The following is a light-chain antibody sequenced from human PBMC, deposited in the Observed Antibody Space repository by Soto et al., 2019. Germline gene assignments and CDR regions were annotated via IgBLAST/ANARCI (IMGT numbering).Light chain of an antibody. Sequence: ILLTQSPSSLSASVGDRVTITCRASQGIDTSLAWYQQKPGKAPKLLIYAASNFQSGVPSRFSGSGSGTEFTLTISSLQPDDFATYYCQQYNSYSWTFGQGTKVDIK. CDR1: QGIDTS. V-gene: IGKV1-9*01. CDR3: QQYNSYSWT. CDR2: AAS. J-gene: IGKJ1*01.